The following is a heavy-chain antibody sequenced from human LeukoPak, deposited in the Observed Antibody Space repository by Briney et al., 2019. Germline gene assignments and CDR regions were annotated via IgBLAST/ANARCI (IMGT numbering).Heavy chain of an antibody. V-gene: IGHV3-23*01. CDR3: AKEGRYYDSSGYYYRY. D-gene: IGHD3-22*01. CDR2: ISGSGGST. J-gene: IGHJ4*02. Sequence: GGSLRLSCAASGFTFSSYAMSWVRQAPGKGPEWVSAISGSGGSTYYADSVKGRFTISRDNSKSTLYLQMNSLRAEDTAVYYCAKEGRYYDSSGYYYRYWGQGTLVTVSS. CDR1: GFTFSSYA.